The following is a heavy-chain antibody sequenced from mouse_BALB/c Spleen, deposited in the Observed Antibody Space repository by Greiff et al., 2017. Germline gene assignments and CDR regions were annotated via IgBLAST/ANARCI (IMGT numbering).Heavy chain of an antibody. CDR3: ARSSYGNYAMDY. D-gene: IGHD2-10*02. CDR2: ISSGGSYT. CDR1: GFTFSSYA. Sequence: DVMLVESGGGLVKPGGSLKLSCAASGFTFSSYAMSWVRQSPEKRLEWVAEISSGGSYTYYPDTVTGRFTISRDNAKNTLYLEMSSLRSEDTAMYYCARSSYGNYAMDYWGQGTSVTVSS. J-gene: IGHJ4*01. V-gene: IGHV5-9-4*01.